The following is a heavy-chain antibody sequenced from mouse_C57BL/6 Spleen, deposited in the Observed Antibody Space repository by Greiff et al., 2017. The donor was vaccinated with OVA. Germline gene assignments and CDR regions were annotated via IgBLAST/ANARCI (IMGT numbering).Heavy chain of an antibody. CDR2: IYPGDGDT. J-gene: IGHJ4*01. D-gene: IGHD2-1*01. CDR1: GYAFSSSW. CDR3: ARGGFYGNTAMDY. Sequence: VKLVESGPELVKPGASVKISCKASGYAFSSSWMNWVKQRPGKGLEWIGRIYPGDGDTNYNGKFKGKATLTADKSSSTAYMQLSSLTSEDSAVYFCARGGFYGNTAMDYWGQGTSVTVSS. V-gene: IGHV1-82*01.